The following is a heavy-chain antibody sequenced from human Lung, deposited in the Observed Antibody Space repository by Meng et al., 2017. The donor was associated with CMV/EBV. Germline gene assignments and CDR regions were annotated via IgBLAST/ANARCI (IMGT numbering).Heavy chain of an antibody. CDR2: INPIDNTT. D-gene: IGHD6-13*01. CDR1: GYTRTNYY. CDR3: ARDLGYSSSWYFQYYFDY. V-gene: IGHV1-46*01. J-gene: IGHJ4*02. Sequence: ASVXVSCKASGYTRTNYYIHWVRQAPGQGLEWMGIINPIDNTTIYAQKFQGRVTMTRDTSTSTVYMELSSLRSDDTALYYCARDLGYSSSWYFQYYFDYWGQGTLVTVSS.